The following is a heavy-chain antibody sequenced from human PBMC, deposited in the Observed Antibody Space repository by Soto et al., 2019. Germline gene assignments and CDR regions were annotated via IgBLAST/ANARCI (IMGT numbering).Heavy chain of an antibody. CDR1: GGSVNGYY. J-gene: IGHJ4*02. CDR2: INHTGGT. CDR3: ARVGAVGILSTPGY. Sequence: SETLSLTCAVYGGSVNGYYWNWIRQPPGKGLEWIGEINHTGGTHYNPSLKSRVTMSVDTSKNQFSLKLSSVTAADTAVYYCARVGAVGILSTPGYWGQGTLVTVSS. D-gene: IGHD6-19*01. V-gene: IGHV4-34*10.